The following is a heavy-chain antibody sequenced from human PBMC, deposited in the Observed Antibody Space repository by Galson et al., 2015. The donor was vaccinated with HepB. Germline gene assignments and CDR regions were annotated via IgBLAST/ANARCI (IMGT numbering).Heavy chain of an antibody. CDR1: GFTFSSYG. CDR3: ARDHWPFIAVAGTNWFDP. CDR2: IWYDGSNK. Sequence: SLRLSCAASGFTFSSYGMHWVRQAPGKGLEWVAVIWYDGSNKYYADSVKGRFTISRDNSKNTLYLQMNSLRAEDTAVYYCARDHWPFIAVAGTNWFDPWGQGTLVTVSS. D-gene: IGHD6-19*01. V-gene: IGHV3-33*01. J-gene: IGHJ5*02.